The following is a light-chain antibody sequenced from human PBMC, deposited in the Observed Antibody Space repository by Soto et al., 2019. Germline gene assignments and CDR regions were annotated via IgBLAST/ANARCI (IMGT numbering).Light chain of an antibody. V-gene: IGKV3-20*01. CDR3: QQYGSSPPWT. J-gene: IGKJ1*01. Sequence: EIVLTQSPDTLSFSPGEKATLSCRASQTIPRNFLAWFQQKPGQAPRLLIYGSSNRPSGIPDRFSGGGSRTDFTLTISRLEPEDFAVYYCQQYGSSPPWTFGQGTKVDI. CDR2: GSS. CDR1: QTIPRNF.